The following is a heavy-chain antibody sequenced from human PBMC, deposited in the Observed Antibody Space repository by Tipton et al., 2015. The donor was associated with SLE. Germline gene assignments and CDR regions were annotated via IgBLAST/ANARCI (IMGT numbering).Heavy chain of an antibody. Sequence: QLVQSGAEVKKPGASVKVSCKASGYTFTSYYMHWVRQAPGQGLEWKGIINPSGGSTSYAQKFQGRVTMTRDTSTSTVYMGLSSLRSEDSAAYFCARDLASVFAYGDWSGYYFDCWGQGTLVTVSS. J-gene: IGHJ4*02. CDR2: INPSGGST. V-gene: IGHV1-46*01. D-gene: IGHD3-3*01. CDR3: ARDLASVFAYGDWSGYYFDC. CDR1: GYTFTSYY.